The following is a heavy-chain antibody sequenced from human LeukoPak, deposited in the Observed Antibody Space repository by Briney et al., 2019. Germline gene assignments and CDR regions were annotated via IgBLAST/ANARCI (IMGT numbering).Heavy chain of an antibody. D-gene: IGHD4-17*01. CDR2: IYYSGTT. V-gene: IGHV4-31*03. Sequence: PSQTLSLTCTVSGGSVLSGGYYWSWIRQHPGKGLEWIAYIYYSGTTYYNPSLKSRVSLSIDTSKNRFSLRLTSVTAADTAVYYCARNREFGEYYFDFWGQGTLVTVSS. J-gene: IGHJ4*02. CDR1: GGSVLSGGYY. CDR3: ARNREFGEYYFDF.